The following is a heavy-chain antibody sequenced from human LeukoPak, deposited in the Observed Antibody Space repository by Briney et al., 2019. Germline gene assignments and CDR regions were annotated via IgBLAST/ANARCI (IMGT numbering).Heavy chain of an antibody. CDR3: ARAGYSSGWYDY. V-gene: IGHV4-59*08. CDR2: IYYSGST. Sequence: PSETLSLTCTVSGGSISSYYWSGVRQPPGKGLEWLGYIYYSGSTNYNPSLKSRVTISVDTSKNQFSLKLSSVTAADTAVYYCARAGYSSGWYDYWGQGTLVTVSS. D-gene: IGHD6-19*01. J-gene: IGHJ4*02. CDR1: GGSISSYY.